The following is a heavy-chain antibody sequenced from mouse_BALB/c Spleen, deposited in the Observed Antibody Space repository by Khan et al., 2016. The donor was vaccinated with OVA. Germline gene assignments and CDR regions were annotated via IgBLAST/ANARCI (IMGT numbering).Heavy chain of an antibody. Sequence: VQLQESGPGLVAPSQSLSITCTVSGFSLTDYAVSWIRQPPGKGLEWLGVIWGGGSKYYNSALKSRLSISKDNSKSQVFLKMNSLQTDDTAMYYCDKDPPYYTMDYWGQGTSVTVSS. CDR3: DKDPPYYTMDY. J-gene: IGHJ4*01. V-gene: IGHV2-6-5*01. CDR1: GFSLTDYA. CDR2: IWGGGSK.